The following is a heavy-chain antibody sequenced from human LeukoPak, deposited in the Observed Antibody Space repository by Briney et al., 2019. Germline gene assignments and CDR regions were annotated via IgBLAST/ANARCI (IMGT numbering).Heavy chain of an antibody. Sequence: GGSLRLSCAASGFTFSSYWMHWVRPAPGKGLVWVSRINSDGSGTTYADSVKGRFTISRDNAKNTLSLQMNSLRAEDTAVYYCARVPSRYSNLFDYWGQGTLVTVSS. CDR3: ARVPSRYSNLFDY. D-gene: IGHD4-11*01. J-gene: IGHJ4*02. CDR1: GFTFSSYW. CDR2: INSDGSGT. V-gene: IGHV3-74*01.